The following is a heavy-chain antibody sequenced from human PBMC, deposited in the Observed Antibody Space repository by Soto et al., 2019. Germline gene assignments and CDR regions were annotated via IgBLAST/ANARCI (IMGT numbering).Heavy chain of an antibody. CDR2: IIPIFGTA. CDR3: ARGGRRNSSGSYYYYGMDV. CDR1: GGTFSSYA. D-gene: IGHD6-19*01. V-gene: IGHV1-69*13. J-gene: IGHJ6*02. Sequence: GPPVKISSKASGGTFSSYAIIWVRQAAGGGLEWIGGIIPIFGTANYAQKFQGRVTITADESTSTAYMELSSLRSEDTAVYYCARGGRRNSSGSYYYYGMDVWGQGTTVTVYS.